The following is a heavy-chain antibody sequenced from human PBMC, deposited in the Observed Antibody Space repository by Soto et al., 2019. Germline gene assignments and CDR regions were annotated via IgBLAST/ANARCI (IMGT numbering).Heavy chain of an antibody. J-gene: IGHJ3*02. V-gene: IGHV1-69*13. Sequence: ASVKVSCKASGGTFSIYAISWVLQAPGQGLEWMGGIIPIFGTANYAQKFQGRVTITADESTSTAYMELSSLRSEDTAVYYCARDRITIFGVSPEGKAFDIWGQGTMVTVSS. CDR1: GGTFSIYA. D-gene: IGHD3-3*01. CDR2: IIPIFGTA. CDR3: ARDRITIFGVSPEGKAFDI.